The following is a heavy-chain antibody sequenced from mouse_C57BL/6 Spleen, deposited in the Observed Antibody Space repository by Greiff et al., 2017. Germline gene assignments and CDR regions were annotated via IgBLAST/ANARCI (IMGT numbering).Heavy chain of an antibody. V-gene: IGHV1-72*01. D-gene: IGHD2-5*01. CDR3: STYYSNYPWFAY. Sequence: VKLQQPGAELVKPLASVKLSCKASGYTFTSYWMHWVKQRPGRGLEWIGRIDPTSGGTKYNEKFKGKATLTVDKPSSTAYMQLSSLTSEDSAVYYCSTYYSNYPWFAYWGQGTTLTVSS. CDR1: GYTFTSYW. CDR2: IDPTSGGT. J-gene: IGHJ2*01.